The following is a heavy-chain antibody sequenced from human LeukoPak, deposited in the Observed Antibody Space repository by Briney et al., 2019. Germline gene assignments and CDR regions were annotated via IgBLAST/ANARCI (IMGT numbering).Heavy chain of an antibody. D-gene: IGHD3-22*01. J-gene: IGHJ4*02. V-gene: IGHV1-18*01. Sequence: GASVKVSCKASGYTFTSYGISWVRQAPGQGLEGMGWISAYNGNTDYAQKLQGRVTMTTDTSTSTAYMELRSLRSDDTAVYYCARAYYYDSSGYLPFDYWGQGTLVTVSS. CDR3: ARAYYYDSSGYLPFDY. CDR2: ISAYNGNT. CDR1: GYTFTSYG.